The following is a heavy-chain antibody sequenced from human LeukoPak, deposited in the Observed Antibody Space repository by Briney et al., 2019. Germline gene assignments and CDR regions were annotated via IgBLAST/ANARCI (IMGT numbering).Heavy chain of an antibody. CDR2: IYHSGST. J-gene: IGHJ4*02. D-gene: IGHD6-13*01. CDR1: GGSISSGGYS. Sequence: SETLSLTCAVSGGSISSGGYSWSWIRQPPGKGLEWIGYIYHSGSTYYNPSLKSRVTISVDRSKNQFSLKLSSVTAADTAVYYCARVDLEQQLNYWGQGTLVTVSS. V-gene: IGHV4-30-2*01. CDR3: ARVDLEQQLNY.